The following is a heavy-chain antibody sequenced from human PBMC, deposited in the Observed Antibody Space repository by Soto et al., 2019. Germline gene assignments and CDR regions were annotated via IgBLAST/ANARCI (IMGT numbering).Heavy chain of an antibody. CDR3: VISNGYCISSRCPPFDY. Sequence: EVQVLESGGGLVQPGGSLRLSCEASGFTFSIYAMSWVRQAPGKGLEWVSTISGSGGSTYYADFVKGRFTIYRDNSKNTMYLQMNSLRAEDTAVFYCVISNGYCISSRCPPFDYWGQGTLVTVSS. V-gene: IGHV3-23*01. J-gene: IGHJ4*02. D-gene: IGHD2-2*03. CDR1: GFTFSIYA. CDR2: ISGSGGST.